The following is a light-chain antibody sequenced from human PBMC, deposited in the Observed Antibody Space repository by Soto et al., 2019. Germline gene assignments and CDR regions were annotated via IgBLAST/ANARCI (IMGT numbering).Light chain of an antibody. Sequence: EIVLTKSTGTLSLSPGERATLSCRASQSVSSGYLAWYQQKPGEPPRVLIYETSSRATGIPDRFSGSGSGTDFTLTISSLEPEDFAVYYCQQYGSSPPVTFGTGTIVAIK. CDR2: ETS. J-gene: IGKJ3*01. CDR1: QSVSSGY. V-gene: IGKV3-20*01. CDR3: QQYGSSPPVT.